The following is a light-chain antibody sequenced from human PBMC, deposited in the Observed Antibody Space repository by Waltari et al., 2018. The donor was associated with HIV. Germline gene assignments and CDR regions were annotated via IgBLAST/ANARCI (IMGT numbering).Light chain of an antibody. CDR1: QSVGTN. CDR3: QHYSNWPPWT. V-gene: IGKV3-15*01. CDR2: GAS. Sequence: EILMTQFPDTLSVSPGERVTLSCRASQSVGTNLAWYQQKHGQAPRLLIYGASFTATDISDRFSGSGSGTDFTLTINSLQSEDFAVYYCQHYSNWPPWTFGPGTRVEMK. J-gene: IGKJ1*01.